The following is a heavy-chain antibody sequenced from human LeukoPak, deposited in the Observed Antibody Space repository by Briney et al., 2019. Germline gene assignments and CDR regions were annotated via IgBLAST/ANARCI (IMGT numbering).Heavy chain of an antibody. CDR1: GVSVTSGNDY. Sequence: SETLSLTCNVSGVSVTSGNDYWGWIRQPRGKGLEWIANIYTGGSTYYNPALQNRAAISIDTSKDQFFLRLTSLTAADTAVYYCARSRGVPRWFGPWGQGILVTVSS. CDR3: ARSRGVPRWFGP. CDR2: IYTGGST. J-gene: IGHJ5*02. V-gene: IGHV4-39*07. D-gene: IGHD3-10*01.